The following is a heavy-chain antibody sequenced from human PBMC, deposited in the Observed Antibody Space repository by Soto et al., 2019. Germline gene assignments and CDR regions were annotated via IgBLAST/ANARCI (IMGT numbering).Heavy chain of an antibody. J-gene: IGHJ6*02. CDR2: INLDGSEK. Sequence: EVQLVESGGGLVQPGGSLRLSCAASGFSFSDYWMTWVRQAPGKGLEWVADINLDGSEKYYVDSVKGRFTISRDNAKGSLYLQVNSLTAEDTAVYYCAREIRSSTSWYYYYYYGLDVWGQGTTVTVSS. V-gene: IGHV3-7*05. CDR3: AREIRSSTSWYYYYYYGLDV. D-gene: IGHD2-2*01. CDR1: GFSFSDYW.